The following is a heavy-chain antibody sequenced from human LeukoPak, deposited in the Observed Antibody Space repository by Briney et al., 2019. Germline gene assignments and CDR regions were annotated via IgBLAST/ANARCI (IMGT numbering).Heavy chain of an antibody. CDR3: ARSTGDDYGDYLRY. D-gene: IGHD4-17*01. CDR1: GFSVSNNY. J-gene: IGHJ4*02. CDR2: TYSDGST. Sequence: GGSLRLSCAASGFSVSNNYINWVRQAPGKALEWVSVTYSDGSTYYTDSVKGRFTISRDNSKNTLFVQMSSLRAEDTAVYYCARSTGDDYGDYLRYWGQGTLVTVSS. V-gene: IGHV3-66*01.